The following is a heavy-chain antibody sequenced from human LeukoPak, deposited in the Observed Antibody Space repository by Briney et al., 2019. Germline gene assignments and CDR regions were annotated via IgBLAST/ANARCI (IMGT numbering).Heavy chain of an antibody. J-gene: IGHJ4*02. V-gene: IGHV1-8*03. Sequence: ASVKVSCKAPGYTFTSYDINWVRQATGQGLEWMGWMNPNSGNTGYAQKFQGRVTITRNTSISTAYMELSSLRSEDTAVYYCARGLYYYGSGSYDYWGQGTLVTVSS. CDR3: ARGLYYYGSGSYDY. CDR2: MNPNSGNT. D-gene: IGHD3-10*01. CDR1: GYTFTSYD.